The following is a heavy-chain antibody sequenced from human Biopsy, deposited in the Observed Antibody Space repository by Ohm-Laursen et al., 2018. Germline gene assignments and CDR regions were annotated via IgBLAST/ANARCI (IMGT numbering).Heavy chain of an antibody. D-gene: IGHD6-13*01. J-gene: IGHJ6*02. CDR3: AKDRYPSSWHYYYGMDV. CDR2: ISWNSDSI. V-gene: IGHV3-9*01. Sequence: SLRLSCAASGFSFDNYVMHWVRQALGKGLEWVSGISWNSDSIGYADSVKGRFTISRDNAKNSLYLQMNSLRSEDTALYYCAKDRYPSSWHYYYGMDVWGQGTTVTVSS. CDR1: GFSFDNYV.